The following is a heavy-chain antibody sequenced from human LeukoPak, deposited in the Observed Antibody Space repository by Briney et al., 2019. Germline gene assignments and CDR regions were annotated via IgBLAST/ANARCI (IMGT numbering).Heavy chain of an antibody. J-gene: IGHJ4*02. CDR2: INHSGNT. D-gene: IGHD3-10*01. CDR1: GGSFSDDY. V-gene: IGHV4-34*01. Sequence: PSETLSLTCAVSGGSFSDDYWTWIRQPPGKGLEWIGDINHSGNTNYNPSLKSRVTISLHTSKNQFPLKLSSVTAADTAVYYCARGKVWYGELEDAYYFDSWGQGTLVTVSS. CDR3: ARGKVWYGELEDAYYFDS.